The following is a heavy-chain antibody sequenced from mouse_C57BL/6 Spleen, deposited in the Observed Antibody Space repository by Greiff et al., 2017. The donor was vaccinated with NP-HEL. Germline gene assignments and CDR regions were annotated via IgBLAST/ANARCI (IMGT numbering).Heavy chain of an antibody. CDR2: ISRGSGTI. J-gene: IGHJ2*01. V-gene: IGHV5-17*01. Sequence: EVQRVESGGGLVKPGGSLKLSCAASGFTFSDYGMHWVRQAPEQGLEWVAYISRGSGTIYYADTVKGRVTLSVDNAKSTLFLQMTSLRSEDTAMYYCARDCYSGRRYFDDWGKGTTLTVSS. CDR1: GFTFSDYG. D-gene: IGHD3-2*02. CDR3: ARDCYSGRRYFDD.